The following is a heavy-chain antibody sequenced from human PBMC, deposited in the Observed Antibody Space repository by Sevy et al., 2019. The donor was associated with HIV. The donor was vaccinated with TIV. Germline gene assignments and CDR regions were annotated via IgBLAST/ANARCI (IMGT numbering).Heavy chain of an antibody. Sequence: ASVKVSCKDSGYTLTELSVHWVRQAPGKGLEWMATFDPEDDEKIYAQKFQGRVTMTEDTSTDTAYMELCSLRSEDTAVYYCATTKDYYDSSGYPFDYWGQGTLVTVSS. D-gene: IGHD3-22*01. V-gene: IGHV1-24*01. CDR3: ATTKDYYDSSGYPFDY. J-gene: IGHJ4*02. CDR1: GYTLTELS. CDR2: FDPEDDEK.